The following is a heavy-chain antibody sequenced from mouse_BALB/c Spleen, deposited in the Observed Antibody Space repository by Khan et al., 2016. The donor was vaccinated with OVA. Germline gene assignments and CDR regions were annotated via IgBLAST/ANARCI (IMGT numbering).Heavy chain of an antibody. J-gene: IGHJ4*01. D-gene: IGHD2-3*01. CDR3: ARDGSRYNYAMDY. CDR1: GYSITSDYA. Sequence: VQLQQSGPGLVNPSQSLSLTCTVTGYSITSDYAWNWIRQFPGNKLEWMGYINYSGSTNYTPALKSRISITRDTSKNQFFLQLNSVTTEDTATYYCARDGSRYNYAMDYWGQGTSVTVSS. CDR2: INYSGST. V-gene: IGHV3-2*02.